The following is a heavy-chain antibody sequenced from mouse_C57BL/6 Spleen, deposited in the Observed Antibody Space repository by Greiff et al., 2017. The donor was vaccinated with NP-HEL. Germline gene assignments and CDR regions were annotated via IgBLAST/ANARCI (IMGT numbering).Heavy chain of an antibody. CDR2: INPNNGGT. CDR1: GYTFSDYN. J-gene: IGHJ4*01. CDR3: ARREYDYYAMDD. Sequence: VQLQQSGPELVKPGASVKIPCKASGYTFSDYNMDWVKQSHGKSLEWIGDINPNNGGTIYNQKFKGKATLTGDKSTSTAYMELRSLTSEDTAVYYCARREYDYYAMDDWGQGTSVTVSS. V-gene: IGHV1-18*01. D-gene: IGHD5-2*01.